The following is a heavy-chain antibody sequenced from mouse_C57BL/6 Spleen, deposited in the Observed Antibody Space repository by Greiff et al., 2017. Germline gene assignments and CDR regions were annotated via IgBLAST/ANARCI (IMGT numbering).Heavy chain of an antibody. CDR1: GFTFSDYG. CDR2: ISSGSSTI. V-gene: IGHV5-17*01. Sequence: EVKLMESGGGLVKPGGSLKLSCAASGFTFSDYGMHWVRQAPEKGLEWVAYISSGSSTIYYAATVKGRFTISRDNAKNTLFLQMTSLRSEDTAMYYCARMDYLDCWGKGTTRTVSS. J-gene: IGHJ2*01. CDR3: ARMDYLDC.